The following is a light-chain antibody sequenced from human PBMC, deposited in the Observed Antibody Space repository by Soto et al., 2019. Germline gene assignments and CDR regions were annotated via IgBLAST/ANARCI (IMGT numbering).Light chain of an antibody. CDR1: SSDVGGSNS. Sequence: QSVLTQPASMSGSPGQSITISCTGTSSDVGGSNSVSWYQQHPGKAPKLMIYDVTNRPSWVSTRFSGSKSGNTASLTISGLQAEDAADYYSSSYTSSSTLGVFGTGTKVTVL. V-gene: IGLV2-14*03. CDR3: SSYTSSSTLGV. J-gene: IGLJ1*01. CDR2: DVT.